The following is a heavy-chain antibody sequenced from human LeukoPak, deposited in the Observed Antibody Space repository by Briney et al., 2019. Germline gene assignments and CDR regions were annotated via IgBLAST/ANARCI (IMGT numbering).Heavy chain of an antibody. V-gene: IGHV3-23*01. CDR1: GFTFRNYA. Sequence: GGSLRLSCAASGFTFRNYAMTWVRQAPGKGLEWVSSIPSSGDGTYYADSVKGRFTIPRDNSKNMLYLQMNSLRAEDTAVYYCARRTSGAFDFWDQGTLVTVSS. CDR3: ARRTSGAFDF. D-gene: IGHD5-12*01. J-gene: IGHJ4*02. CDR2: IPSSGDGT.